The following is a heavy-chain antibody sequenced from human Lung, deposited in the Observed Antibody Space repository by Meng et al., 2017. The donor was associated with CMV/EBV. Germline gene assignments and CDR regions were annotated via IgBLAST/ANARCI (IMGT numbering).Heavy chain of an antibody. CDR1: GGPISSSNW. V-gene: IGHV4-4*02. D-gene: IGHD2-21*02. CDR3: ARVVTALWGYYFDY. Sequence: QVQVQEAGPGLVKPAGTLSLPVAVSGGPISSSNWWSWVRQPPGKGLEWIGEIYHSGSTNYNPSLKSRVTISVDKSKNQFSLKLSSVTAADTAVYYCARVVTALWGYYFDYWGQGTLVTVSS. J-gene: IGHJ4*02. CDR2: IYHSGST.